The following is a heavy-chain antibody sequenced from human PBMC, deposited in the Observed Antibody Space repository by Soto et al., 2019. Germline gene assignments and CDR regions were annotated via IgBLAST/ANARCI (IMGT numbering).Heavy chain of an antibody. J-gene: IGHJ4*02. D-gene: IGHD2-21*02. CDR1: GDTFTDYY. V-gene: IGHV1-46*01. CDR3: AWGGHVVVVTAALDY. Sequence: QVQLVQSGAEVNKPGASVKVSCKASGDTFTDYYIHWVRQAPGQGLEWMGTVNPSGGHTTYAQHFLGTMSMSRYTPTSTVYVELTSLTSEDTAVYYSAWGGHVVVVTAALDYWGQGTLVTVSS. CDR2: VNPSGGHT.